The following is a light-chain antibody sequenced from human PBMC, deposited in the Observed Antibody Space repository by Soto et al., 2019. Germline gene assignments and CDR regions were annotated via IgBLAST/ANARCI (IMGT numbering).Light chain of an antibody. CDR1: QSISIW. J-gene: IGKJ4*01. Sequence: DIQMTQSPSTLSASVGDRVTITCRASQSISIWLAWYQQKPGKAPKLLIYKASSLESGVPSRFSGSGSGTEFTLTISCLQPDDCATYYCQQYNNYSATFGGGTKVEIK. CDR3: QQYNNYSAT. V-gene: IGKV1-5*03. CDR2: KAS.